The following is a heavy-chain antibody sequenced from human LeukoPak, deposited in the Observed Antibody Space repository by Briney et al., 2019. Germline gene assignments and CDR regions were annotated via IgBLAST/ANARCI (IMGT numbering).Heavy chain of an antibody. J-gene: IGHJ4*02. CDR3: ARAQVLLWFGELLRYFDY. CDR1: GFTFSSYW. Sequence: PGGSLRLSCAASGFTFSSYWMSWVRQAPGKGLEWVANIKQDGSEKYYVDSVKGRFTISRDNAKNSLYLQMNSLRAEDTAVYYCARAQVLLWFGELLRYFDYWGQGTLVTVSS. CDR2: IKQDGSEK. D-gene: IGHD3-10*01. V-gene: IGHV3-7*01.